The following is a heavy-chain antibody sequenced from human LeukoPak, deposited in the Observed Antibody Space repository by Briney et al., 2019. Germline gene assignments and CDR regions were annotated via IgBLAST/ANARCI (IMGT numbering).Heavy chain of an antibody. CDR2: ISGSGGST. Sequence: GGSLRLSCAASGFTFSSYAMSWVRQAPGKGLEWVSAISGSGGSTYYADSVKGRFTISRDNSKNTPYMQMNRLRAEDTAVYYFAKAGFPGIAAAGGFHYWGQGTLVTVSS. V-gene: IGHV3-23*01. CDR3: AKAGFPGIAAAGGFHY. CDR1: GFTFSSYA. J-gene: IGHJ4*02. D-gene: IGHD6-13*01.